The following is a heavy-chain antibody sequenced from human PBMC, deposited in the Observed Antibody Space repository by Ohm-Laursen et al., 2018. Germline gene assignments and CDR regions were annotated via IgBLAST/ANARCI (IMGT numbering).Heavy chain of an antibody. V-gene: IGHV3-48*03. CDR1: GFTFSSYE. CDR3: ARGGGFTIIVAGYFDY. Sequence: SLRLSCSASGFTFSSYEMNWVRQAPGKGLEWVSYISSSGGTIYYADSVKGRFTISRDNAKNSLFLQMNSLRAEDTAVYYCARGGGFTIIVAGYFDYWGQGTLVTVSS. J-gene: IGHJ4*02. CDR2: ISSSGGTI. D-gene: IGHD3-22*01.